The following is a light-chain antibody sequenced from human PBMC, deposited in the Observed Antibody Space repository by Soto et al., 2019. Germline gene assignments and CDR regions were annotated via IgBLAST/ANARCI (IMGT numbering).Light chain of an antibody. V-gene: IGKV1-39*01. J-gene: IGKJ4*01. CDR3: QQSYSAPLT. CDR1: QNIDGY. Sequence: DIQMTQSPSSLSASLGDSVTITCRASQNIDGYLNWYQQKPGTAPRLLIYAESNLQSGVPSRFSGSGSGTDFTLTISNLQPEDFATYSCQQSYSAPLTFGGGTKVEIK. CDR2: AES.